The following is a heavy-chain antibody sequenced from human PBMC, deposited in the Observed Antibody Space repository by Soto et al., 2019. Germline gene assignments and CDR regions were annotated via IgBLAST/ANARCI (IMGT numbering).Heavy chain of an antibody. CDR3: ASGTVVSGGYGPRDY. V-gene: IGHV1-2*02. Sequence: QVQLVQSGAEVKKPGASVKVSCKASGYTFTGYYMHWVRQAPGQGLEWMGWINPNSGGTNYAQKFQGRVTMTRDTSIRTAYRELSRLRSDYTALYYCASGTVVSGGYGPRDYWGQGTLVTVSS. D-gene: IGHD6-19*01. CDR2: INPNSGGT. J-gene: IGHJ4*02. CDR1: GYTFTGYY.